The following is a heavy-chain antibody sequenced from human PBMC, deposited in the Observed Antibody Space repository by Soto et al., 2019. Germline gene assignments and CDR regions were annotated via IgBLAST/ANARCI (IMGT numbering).Heavy chain of an antibody. CDR3: ARLSRRASVPGDY. CDR1: GDSISSSSYY. V-gene: IGHV4-39*01. J-gene: IGHJ4*02. D-gene: IGHD6-19*01. Sequence: QLQLQESGPGLVKPSETLSLTCTDSGDSISSSSYYWGWFRQPPGKGLEWIGNIYYSGTAYYTPSLKSRVAISVDTSKNQFSLKLSSVTAADTAVFYCARLSRRASVPGDYWGQGTLVTVSS. CDR2: IYYSGTA.